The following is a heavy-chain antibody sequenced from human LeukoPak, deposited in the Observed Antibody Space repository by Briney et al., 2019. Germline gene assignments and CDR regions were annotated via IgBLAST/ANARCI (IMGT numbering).Heavy chain of an antibody. V-gene: IGHV3-53*01. D-gene: IGHD4-17*01. CDR3: AGELRSGLIAY. J-gene: IGHJ4*02. CDR1: EFTVNNNY. Sequence: GGSLRLSCAASEFTVNNNYMRWVRQSPGKLLEWVSTIYSTGSTKYADSVKGRFTISRDNSKNTMYLQMNSLRAEDTAVYYCAGELRSGLIAYWGQGTLVTVSS. CDR2: IYSTGST.